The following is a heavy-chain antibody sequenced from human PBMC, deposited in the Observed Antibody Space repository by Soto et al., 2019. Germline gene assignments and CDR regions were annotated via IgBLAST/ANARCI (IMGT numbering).Heavy chain of an antibody. D-gene: IGHD4-17*01. CDR2: ISGDGGST. Sequence: GGSLRLSCAASGFTFDDYAMHWVRQAPGKGLEWVSLISGDGGSTYYADSVKGRFTISRDNSKNSLYLQMNSLGTEDTALYYCAKDLNYGGNYYYYYGMDVWGQGTTVTVSS. CDR3: AKDLNYGGNYYYYYGMDV. CDR1: GFTFDDYA. V-gene: IGHV3-43*02. J-gene: IGHJ6*02.